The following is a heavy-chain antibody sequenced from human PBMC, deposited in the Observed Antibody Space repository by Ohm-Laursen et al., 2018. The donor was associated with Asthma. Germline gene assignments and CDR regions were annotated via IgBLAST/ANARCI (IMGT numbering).Heavy chain of an antibody. J-gene: IGHJ3*02. CDR3: ARDWGGPGAFDI. CDR1: GFTFSSYG. Sequence: SLRLSCAASGFTFSSYGMHWVRQAPGKGLEWVAVISYDGSNKYYADSVKGRFTISRDNSKNTLYLQMNSLRAEDTAVYYCARDWGGPGAFDIWGQGTMVTVSS. CDR2: ISYDGSNK. V-gene: IGHV3-30*03. D-gene: IGHD2-21*01.